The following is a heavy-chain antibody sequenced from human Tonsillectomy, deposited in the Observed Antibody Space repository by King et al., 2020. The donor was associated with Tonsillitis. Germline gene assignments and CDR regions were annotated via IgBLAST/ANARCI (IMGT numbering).Heavy chain of an antibody. CDR3: ASGRRGITMEDYYYYGLDF. D-gene: IGHD3-10*01. V-gene: IGHV1-3*01. Sequence: QLVQSGAAVKKPGASVKISCKATGYTFTHYAMHWVRQAPGQSLEWLGWINGRSGNTKISQKFQGRVIMTRDTSATTAYMELNNLRFEDTALYFCASGRRGITMEDYYYYGLDFWGQGTTVTVS. CDR2: INGRSGNT. J-gene: IGHJ6*02. CDR1: GYTFTHYA.